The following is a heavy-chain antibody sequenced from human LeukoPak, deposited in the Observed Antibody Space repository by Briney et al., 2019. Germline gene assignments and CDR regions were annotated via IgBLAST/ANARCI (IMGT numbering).Heavy chain of an antibody. CDR3: ARVNTVVATFDY. D-gene: IGHD5-12*01. CDR1: GSSISSSYG. J-gene: IGHJ4*02. V-gene: IGHV4-38-2*02. Sequence: SETLSLTCTVSGSSISSSYGAWIRQPPGKGLEWIATISHSGSTYYNPSLKSRVTISADTSQNQHSLRLNSVTVADTAVYYCARVNTVVATFDYWGQGTPVTVSS. CDR2: ISHSGST.